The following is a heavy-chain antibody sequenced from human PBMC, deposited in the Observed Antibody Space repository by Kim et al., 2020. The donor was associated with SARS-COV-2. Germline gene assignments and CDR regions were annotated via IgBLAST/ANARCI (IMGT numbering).Heavy chain of an antibody. CDR2: IYYSGST. V-gene: IGHV4-39*01. J-gene: IGHJ4*02. CDR1: GGSISSSSYY. CDR3: ARLSGSSGWFFDY. D-gene: IGHD6-19*01. Sequence: SETLSLTCTVSGGSISSSSYYWGWIRQPPGKGLEWIGSIYYSGSTYYNPSLKSRVTISVDTSKNQFSLKLSPVTAADTAVYYCARLSGSSGWFFDYWGQGTLVTVSS.